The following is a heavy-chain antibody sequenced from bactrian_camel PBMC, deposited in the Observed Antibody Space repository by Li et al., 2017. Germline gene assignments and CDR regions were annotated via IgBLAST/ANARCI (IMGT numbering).Heavy chain of an antibody. D-gene: IGHD4*01. V-gene: IGHV3S25*01. Sequence: QLVESGGDLVQPGGSLTLSCTASGFTFSGYWMYRVRQTPAKGLEWVSGVASNGGSTEYADSIVGRFTISRDNANNRVYLQSNSLETEDTAMYYCVKGGQYGGLVGDFGHWPGDPGHRL. CDR1: GFTFSGYW. CDR2: VASNGGST. J-gene: IGHJ4*01.